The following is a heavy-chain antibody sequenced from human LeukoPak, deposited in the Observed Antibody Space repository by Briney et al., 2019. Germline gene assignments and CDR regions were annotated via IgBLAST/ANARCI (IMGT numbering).Heavy chain of an antibody. J-gene: IGHJ4*02. Sequence: GESLKISCKGSGYSFTSYWIGWVRQMPGKGLEWMGIIYPDDSDTRYSPSFQGQVTISADKSISTAYLQWSSLKASDTAMYYCARLSRDGYKPNYFDYWGQGTLVTVSS. D-gene: IGHD5-24*01. CDR1: GYSFTSYW. CDR2: IYPDDSDT. CDR3: ARLSRDGYKPNYFDY. V-gene: IGHV5-51*01.